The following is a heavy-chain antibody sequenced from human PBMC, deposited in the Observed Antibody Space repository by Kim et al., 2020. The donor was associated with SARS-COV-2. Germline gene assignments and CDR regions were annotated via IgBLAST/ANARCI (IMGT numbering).Heavy chain of an antibody. D-gene: IGHD3-10*01. Sequence: SETLSLTCTVSGGSISSSSYYWGWIRQPPGKGLEWIGSIYYSGSTYYNPSLKSRVTISVDTSKNQFSLKRSSVTAADTAVYYCARPVTYYYGSGSSNWFDPWGQGTLVTVSS. CDR3: ARPVTYYYGSGSSNWFDP. CDR2: IYYSGST. CDR1: GGSISSSSYY. V-gene: IGHV4-39*01. J-gene: IGHJ5*02.